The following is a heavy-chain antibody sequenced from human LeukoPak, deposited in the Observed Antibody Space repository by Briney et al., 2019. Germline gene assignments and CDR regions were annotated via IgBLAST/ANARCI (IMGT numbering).Heavy chain of an antibody. Sequence: SETLSLTCTISGGSSIDSHYWSWIRQPPGKGLEWIGYIYYSGSTNYKPSLKSRVTISIDTSKNQFSLKMRSVTAADTAVYYCARGGVLLGIDYWGQGTLVTVSS. D-gene: IGHD2-8*02. J-gene: IGHJ4*02. CDR3: ARGGVLLGIDY. CDR1: GGSSIDSHY. CDR2: IYYSGST. V-gene: IGHV4-59*11.